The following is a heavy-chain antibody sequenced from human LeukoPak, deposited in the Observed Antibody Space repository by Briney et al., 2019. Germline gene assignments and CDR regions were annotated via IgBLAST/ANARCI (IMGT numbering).Heavy chain of an antibody. V-gene: IGHV3-53*01. D-gene: IGHD3-22*01. CDR2: IYSGGST. CDR1: GFTVSSNY. CDR3: ARGFTMIVVVNTPPDAFDI. Sequence: GGSLRLSCAASGFTVSSNYMSWVRQAPGKGLEWVSIIYSGGSTYYAGSVKGRFTISRDNSKNTLYLQMNSLRAEDMAVYYCARGFTMIVVVNTPPDAFDIWGQGTMVTVSS. J-gene: IGHJ3*02.